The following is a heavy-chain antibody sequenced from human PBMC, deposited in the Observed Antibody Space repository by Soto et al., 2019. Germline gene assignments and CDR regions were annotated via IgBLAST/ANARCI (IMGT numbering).Heavy chain of an antibody. CDR3: ARDLGGFDY. CDR1: GDSVSSDRSA. V-gene: IGHV6-1*01. CDR2: TYYRSKWYN. Sequence: PSQTLALACGISGDSVSSDRSACNFIRQSPSRGLEWLGRTYYRSKWYNDYAISVKSRITIKPDTSRNQFSLQLNSVTPEDTAVYYCARDLGGFDYWGQGTLVTVSS. J-gene: IGHJ4*02. D-gene: IGHD1-26*01.